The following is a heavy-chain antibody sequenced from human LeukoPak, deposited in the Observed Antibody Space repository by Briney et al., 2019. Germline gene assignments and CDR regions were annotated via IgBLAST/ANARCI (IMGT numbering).Heavy chain of an antibody. V-gene: IGHV3-23*01. J-gene: IGHJ4*02. D-gene: IGHD1-26*01. CDR1: GFTFSSYA. CDR3: AKGGGSGSYFLYFDY. Sequence: GGSLRLSCAASGFTFSSYAMSWVRQAPGKGLEWVSAISGSGGSTYYADSVKGRFTISRDNSKNTLYLQMNSLRVEDTAVYYCAKGGGSGSYFLYFDYWGQGTLVTVSS. CDR2: ISGSGGST.